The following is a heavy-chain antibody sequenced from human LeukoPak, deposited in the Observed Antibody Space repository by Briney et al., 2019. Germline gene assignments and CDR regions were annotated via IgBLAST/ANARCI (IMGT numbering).Heavy chain of an antibody. D-gene: IGHD2-2*01. V-gene: IGHV4-4*02. CDR2: IYHSGST. Sequence: PGGSLRLSCAASGFTFTSYAMGWVRQPPGKGLEWIGEIYHSGSTNYNPSLESRVTVSVDKSKNQFSLDLSSVTAADTAVYYCARFCGSTSWHSGYYYGIDVWGQGTTVTVSS. CDR3: ARFCGSTSWHSGYYYGIDV. J-gene: IGHJ6*02. CDR1: GFTFTSYAM.